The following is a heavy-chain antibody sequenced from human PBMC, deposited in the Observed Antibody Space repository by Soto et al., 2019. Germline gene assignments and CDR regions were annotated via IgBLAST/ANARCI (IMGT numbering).Heavy chain of an antibody. D-gene: IGHD6-13*01. J-gene: IGHJ3*01. CDR1: EFTFNTYA. CDR3: VREGSGWYARGSLDL. CDR2: ISASGGSA. V-gene: IGHV3-23*01. Sequence: HRWGSLRLSCAASEFTFNTYAISCVRHSALKGLEWVSAISASGGSASYADSVQGRFIISRVNSKNTLYLQTNSLRAEDAAIYYCVREGSGWYARGSLDLWGRGTMVTVSS.